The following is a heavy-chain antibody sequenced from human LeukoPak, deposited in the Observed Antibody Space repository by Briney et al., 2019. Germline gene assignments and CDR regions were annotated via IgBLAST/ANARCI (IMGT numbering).Heavy chain of an antibody. CDR3: AKDYGGYSYGLHYYMDV. CDR2: IRYDGSNK. V-gene: IGHV3-30*02. Sequence: GGSLRLSCAASGFTFSSYGMHWVRQAPGKGLEGVAFIRYDGSNKYYADSVKGRFTISRDNSKNTLYLQMNSLRAEDTAVYYCAKDYGGYSYGLHYYMDVWGKGTTVTVSS. CDR1: GFTFSSYG. J-gene: IGHJ6*03. D-gene: IGHD5-18*01.